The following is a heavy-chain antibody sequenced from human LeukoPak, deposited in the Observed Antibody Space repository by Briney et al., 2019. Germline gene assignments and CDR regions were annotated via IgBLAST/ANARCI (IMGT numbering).Heavy chain of an antibody. CDR3: AVHYYSYYYMDV. Sequence: GGSLRLSCAASGFTFSSYAMSWVRQAPGKGLEWVSAISGSGGSTYYADSVKGRFTISRDNSKDTLYLQMNSLRAEDTAVYYCAVHYYSYYYMDVWGKGTTVTVSS. CDR1: GFTFSSYA. CDR2: ISGSGGST. V-gene: IGHV3-23*01. J-gene: IGHJ6*03.